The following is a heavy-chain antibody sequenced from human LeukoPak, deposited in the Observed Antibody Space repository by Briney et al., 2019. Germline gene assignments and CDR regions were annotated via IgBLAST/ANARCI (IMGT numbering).Heavy chain of an antibody. V-gene: IGHV4-59*01. CDR3: ARGGRWLTN. D-gene: IGHD4-23*01. CDR1: GGSISSYY. Sequence: SETLSLTCTVSGGSISSYYWSWIRQPPGKGLEWIGYIYYSGSTNYNPSLKSRVTISVDTSKNQLSLKLSSVTAADTAVYYCARGGRWLTNWGQGTLVTVSS. CDR2: IYYSGST. J-gene: IGHJ4*02.